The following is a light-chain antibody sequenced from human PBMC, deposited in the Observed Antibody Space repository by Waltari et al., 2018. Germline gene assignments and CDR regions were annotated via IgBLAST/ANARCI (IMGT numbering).Light chain of an antibody. CDR3: QHYVTLPAT. V-gene: IGKV3-20*01. Sequence: EIVLTQSPGTLSLSPGERATLSCRTSQSLSRPLAWYHKKPGQAPRLLIYDASRRATGIPDRFIGSGSVTDFSLTISRLEPEDFAVYYCQHYVTLPATFGQGTRVELK. J-gene: IGKJ1*01. CDR1: QSLSRP. CDR2: DAS.